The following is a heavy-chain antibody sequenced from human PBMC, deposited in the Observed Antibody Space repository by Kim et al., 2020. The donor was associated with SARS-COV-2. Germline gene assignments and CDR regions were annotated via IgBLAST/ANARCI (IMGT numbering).Heavy chain of an antibody. CDR3: ARDRPRVEASIHRGYSYGRPGFDY. J-gene: IGHJ4*02. Sequence: GGSLRLSCAASGFTFSSYSMNWVRQAPGKGLEWVSSISSSSSYIYYADSVKGRFTISRDNAKNSLYLQMNSLRAEDTAVYYCARDRPRVEASIHRGYSYGRPGFDYWGQGTLVTVSS. V-gene: IGHV3-21*01. CDR2: ISSSSSYI. D-gene: IGHD5-18*01. CDR1: GFTFSSYS.